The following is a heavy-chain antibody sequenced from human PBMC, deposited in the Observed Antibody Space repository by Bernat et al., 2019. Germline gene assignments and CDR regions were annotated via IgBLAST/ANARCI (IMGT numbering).Heavy chain of an antibody. CDR2: ISYDGSNK. D-gene: IGHD3-10*01. CDR3: AKGWGYGSGLGSDYGMDV. J-gene: IGHJ6*02. CDR1: GFTFSSYG. V-gene: IGHV3-30*18. Sequence: QVQLVESGGGVVQPGRSLRLSCAASGFTFSSYGMHWVRQAPGKGLEWVAVISYDGSNKYYADSVKDRFTIARDNSKNTLYLQMNSLRAEDTAVYYCAKGWGYGSGLGSDYGMDVWGQGTTVTVSS.